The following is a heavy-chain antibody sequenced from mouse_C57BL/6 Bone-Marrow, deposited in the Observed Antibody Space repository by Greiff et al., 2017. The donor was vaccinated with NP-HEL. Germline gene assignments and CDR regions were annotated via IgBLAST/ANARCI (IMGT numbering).Heavy chain of an antibody. D-gene: IGHD2-2*01. CDR3: TRSIYYGYVAWFAY. CDR1: GYTFTSYW. Sequence: VHVKQSGTVLARPGASVKMSCKTSGYTFTSYWMHWVKQRPGQGLEWIGAIYPGNSDTSYNQKFKGKAKLTAVTSASTAYMELSSLTNEDSAVYYCTRSIYYGYVAWFAYWGQGTLVTVSA. J-gene: IGHJ3*01. CDR2: IYPGNSDT. V-gene: IGHV1-5*01.